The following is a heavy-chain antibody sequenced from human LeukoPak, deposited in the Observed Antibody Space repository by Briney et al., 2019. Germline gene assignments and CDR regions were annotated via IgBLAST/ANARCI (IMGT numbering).Heavy chain of an antibody. CDR1: GYTFTGYY. D-gene: IGHD3-10*01. CDR3: ARDAGLLCFGVVPTPREGYYFDY. V-gene: IGHV1-2*02. Sequence: ASVKVSRKASGYTFTGYYMHWVRQAPGQGLEWMGWINPNSGGTNYAQKFQGRVTMTRDTSISTAYMELSRLRSDDTAVYYCARDAGLLCFGVVPTPREGYYFDYWGQGTLVTVSS. J-gene: IGHJ4*02. CDR2: INPNSGGT.